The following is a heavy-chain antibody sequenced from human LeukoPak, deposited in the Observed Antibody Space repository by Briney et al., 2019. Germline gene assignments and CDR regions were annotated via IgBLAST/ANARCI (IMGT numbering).Heavy chain of an antibody. CDR2: VSGSGGST. CDR3: AKDFESPRLFGVVIIFSGQNYFDY. Sequence: GGSLRLSCAASGFTFSSYAMSWVRQAPGKGLEWVSAVSGSGGSTYYADSVKVRFTIPRDNSKNTLYLQMTSLRAEDTAVSYCAKDFESPRLFGVVIIFSGQNYFDYWGQGTLVTVSS. CDR1: GFTFSSYA. J-gene: IGHJ4*02. V-gene: IGHV3-23*01. D-gene: IGHD3-3*01.